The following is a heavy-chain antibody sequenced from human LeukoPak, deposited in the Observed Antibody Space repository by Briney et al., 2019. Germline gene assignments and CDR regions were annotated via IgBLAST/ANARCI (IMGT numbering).Heavy chain of an antibody. V-gene: IGHV4-61*05. CDR1: GGSISSSSYY. CDR2: IYYSGST. CDR3: ARVGTQGYRSGFDY. D-gene: IGHD5-18*01. Sequence: SETLSLTCTVSGGSISSSSYYWGWIRQPPGKGLEWIGYIYYSGSTNYNPSLKSRVTISVDTSKNQFSLKLNSVTAADTAVYYCARVGTQGYRSGFDYWGQGSLVTVSS. J-gene: IGHJ4*02.